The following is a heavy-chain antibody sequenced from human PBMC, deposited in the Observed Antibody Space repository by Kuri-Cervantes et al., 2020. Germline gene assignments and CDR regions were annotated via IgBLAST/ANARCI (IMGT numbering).Heavy chain of an antibody. D-gene: IGHD3-16*01. CDR1: GGTFSSYA. J-gene: IGHJ6*02. Sequence: SVKVSCKASGGTFSSYAISWVRQAPGQGLEWMGGIIPIFGTANYAQKFQGRVTITADESTSTVCMELSSLRSEDTAVYYCARGFPSTPGERSWFYYYYGMDVWGQGTTVTVSS. V-gene: IGHV1-69*13. CDR3: ARGFPSTPGERSWFYYYYGMDV. CDR2: IIPIFGTA.